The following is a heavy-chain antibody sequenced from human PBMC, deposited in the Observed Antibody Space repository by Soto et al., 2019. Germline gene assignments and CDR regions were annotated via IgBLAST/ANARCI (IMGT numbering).Heavy chain of an antibody. CDR2: IGTAGDP. V-gene: IGHV3-13*05. CDR3: ARGMGATNYYGMDV. Sequence: GGSLRLSCAASGFTFSSYDTHWVRQATGKGLEWVSAIGTAGDPYYPGSVKGRFTISRENAKNSLYLQMNSLGAGDTAVYYCARGMGATNYYGMDVWGQGTTVTVSS. D-gene: IGHD1-26*01. CDR1: GFTFSSYD. J-gene: IGHJ6*02.